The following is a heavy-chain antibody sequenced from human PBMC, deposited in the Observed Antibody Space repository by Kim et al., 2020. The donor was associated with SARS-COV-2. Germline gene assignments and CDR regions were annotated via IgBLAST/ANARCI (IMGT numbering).Heavy chain of an antibody. CDR3: ARHLHVTSVYFSWYFEL. CDR2: VFGSGSGT. V-gene: IGHV3-23*05. J-gene: IGHJ2*01. CDR1: GFTFRNSA. D-gene: IGHD2-8*01. Sequence: GGSLRLSCAASGFTFRNSAMSWVRQAPGKGLEWVSGVFGSGSGTYYADPVKGRRIISRDNSKNILYLQMNNLRDEDTAVYYCARHLHVTSVYFSWYFELWARGTLVPLSS.